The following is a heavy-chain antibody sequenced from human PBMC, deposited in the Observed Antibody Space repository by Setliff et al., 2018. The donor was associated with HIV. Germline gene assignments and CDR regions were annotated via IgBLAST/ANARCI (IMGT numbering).Heavy chain of an antibody. CDR3: AKKTAAYTSGSWLHY. D-gene: IGHD3-10*01. CDR1: GFTFSTYG. CDR2: ISGSGGST. V-gene: IGHV3-23*01. Sequence: LRLSCAASGFTFSTYGMSWVRQAPGKGLEWVSAISGSGGSTYYADPVKGRFTISRDNSKNTLYLQMKSLRADDTAVYYCAKKTAAYTSGSWLHYWGQGTLVTVSS. J-gene: IGHJ4*02.